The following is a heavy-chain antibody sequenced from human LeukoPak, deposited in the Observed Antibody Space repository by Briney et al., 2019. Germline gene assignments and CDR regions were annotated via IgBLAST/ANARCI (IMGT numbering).Heavy chain of an antibody. V-gene: IGHV1-24*01. Sequence: ASVKVSCKVSGYTLTELFMHWVRQAPGKGLEWMGGFDPEDGETIYAQKFQGRVTMTEDTSTDTAYMELSSLRSEDTAVYYCATVWLQLARAFDIWGQGTMVTVSS. CDR1: GYTLTELF. D-gene: IGHD1-1*01. CDR2: FDPEDGET. J-gene: IGHJ3*02. CDR3: ATVWLQLARAFDI.